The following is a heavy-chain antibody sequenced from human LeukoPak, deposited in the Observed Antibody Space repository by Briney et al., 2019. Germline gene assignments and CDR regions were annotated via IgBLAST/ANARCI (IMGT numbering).Heavy chain of an antibody. CDR1: GGSISSYF. D-gene: IGHD1-26*01. V-gene: IGHV4-4*07. CDR2: IYISGST. CDR3: ARGERSYYDY. J-gene: IGHJ4*02. Sequence: SETLSLTCTVSGGSISSYFWSWIRQPAGKGLEWIGRIYISGSTNYIPSLKSRITMSVDTSKRQFSLKLSSVTAADTAVYFCARGERSYYDYWGQGTLVTVSS.